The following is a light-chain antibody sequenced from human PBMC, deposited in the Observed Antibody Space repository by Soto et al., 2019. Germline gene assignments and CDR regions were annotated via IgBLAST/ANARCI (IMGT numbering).Light chain of an antibody. J-gene: IGKJ5*01. CDR1: QGISNY. Sequence: DIQMTQSPSSLSAFVGDRVTITCRASQGISNYLAWYQQKPGEVPNLLIYAASTLQSGVPSRFSGSGSVTDFTLTISSLQPEDVATYYCQKYYSVPHTFGQGTRVEIK. V-gene: IGKV1-27*01. CDR2: AAS. CDR3: QKYYSVPHT.